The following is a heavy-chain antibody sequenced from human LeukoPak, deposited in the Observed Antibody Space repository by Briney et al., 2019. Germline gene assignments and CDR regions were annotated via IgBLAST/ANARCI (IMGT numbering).Heavy chain of an antibody. V-gene: IGHV4-59*01. CDR1: GGSISTYY. J-gene: IGHJ3*02. D-gene: IGHD4-17*01. CDR3: ARGPLGDEFADAFDI. CDR2: IYYSGST. Sequence: SETLSLTCTVSGGSISTYYWSWIRRPPGKGLEWIGYIYYSGSTNYNPSLNSRVTISVDTSKNQFSLKLSSVTAADTAVYYCARGPLGDEFADAFDIWGQGTMVTVSS.